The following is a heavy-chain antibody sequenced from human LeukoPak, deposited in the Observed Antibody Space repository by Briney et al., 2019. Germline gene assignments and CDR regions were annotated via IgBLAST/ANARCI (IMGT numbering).Heavy chain of an antibody. CDR1: GYSFADYY. CDR2: INPYTGGT. V-gene: IGHV1-2*02. CDR3: ARADRLHGGPYLIGP. Sequence: GASVKVSCRASGYSFADYYMHWVRQAPGQGLEWMGWINPYTGGTLSAQKFQGRVTMTRDTSITTVYMEVSWLTPDGTAIYYCARADRLHGGPYLIGPWGQGTLVTVSS. J-gene: IGHJ5*02. D-gene: IGHD2-21*01.